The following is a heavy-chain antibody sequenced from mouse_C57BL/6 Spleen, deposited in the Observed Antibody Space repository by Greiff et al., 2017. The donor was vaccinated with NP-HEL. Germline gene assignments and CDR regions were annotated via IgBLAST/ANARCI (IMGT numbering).Heavy chain of an antibody. CDR1: GFNIKDDY. J-gene: IGHJ4*01. CDR2: IDPENGDT. V-gene: IGHV14-4*01. CDR3: TLYGNYLYYAMDY. Sequence: EVQLVESGAELVRPGASVKLSCTASGFNIKDDYMHWVKQRPEQGLEWIGWIDPENGDTEYASKFQGKATITADTSSNTAYLQLSSLTSEDTAVYYCTLYGNYLYYAMDYWGQGTSVTVSS. D-gene: IGHD2-1*01.